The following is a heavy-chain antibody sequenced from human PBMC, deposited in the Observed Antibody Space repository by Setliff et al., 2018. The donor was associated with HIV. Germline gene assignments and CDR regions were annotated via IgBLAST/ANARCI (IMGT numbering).Heavy chain of an antibody. D-gene: IGHD6-19*01. J-gene: IGHJ4*02. Sequence: ASVKVSCKASGYTFTSHGISWVRQAPGQGLEWMGWISAYNGNTAQAQEFQGRLSMTTDTSTSTAYMELRSLRSDGTADYYRARGEAVACRGAPPSFDYWGQATLVTVSS. CDR2: ISAYNGNT. V-gene: IGHV1-18*01. CDR1: GYTFTSHG. CDR3: ARGEAVACRGAPPSFDY.